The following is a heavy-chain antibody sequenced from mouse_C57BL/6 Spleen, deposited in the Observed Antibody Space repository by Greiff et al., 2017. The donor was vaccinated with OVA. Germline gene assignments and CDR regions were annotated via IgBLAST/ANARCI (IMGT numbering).Heavy chain of an antibody. CDR3: ARLGDYDVWFAY. CDR1: GYTFTSYW. D-gene: IGHD2-4*01. J-gene: IGHJ3*01. CDR2: IHPNSGST. Sequence: VQLQQPGAELVKPWASVKLSCKASGYTFTSYWMHWVKQRPGQGLEWIGMIHPNSGSTNYNEKFKSKATLTVDKSSSTAYMQLSSLTSEDSAVYYCARLGDYDVWFAYWGQGTLVTVSA. V-gene: IGHV1-64*01.